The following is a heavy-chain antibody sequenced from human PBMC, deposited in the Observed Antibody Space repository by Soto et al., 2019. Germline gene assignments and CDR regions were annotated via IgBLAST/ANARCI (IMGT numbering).Heavy chain of an antibody. Sequence: SETLSVTCTVSGGFISGYYWSWIRQPPGKGLEWIGYMYNTGDTYYNPSLKSRLAMSVDTSKNQFFLRLTSVTAADTAIYYCAFGSPYYIDYWGRGTQVTVS. V-gene: IGHV4-59*04. CDR1: GGFISGYY. J-gene: IGHJ4*02. D-gene: IGHD2-15*01. CDR2: MYNTGDT. CDR3: AFGSPYYIDY.